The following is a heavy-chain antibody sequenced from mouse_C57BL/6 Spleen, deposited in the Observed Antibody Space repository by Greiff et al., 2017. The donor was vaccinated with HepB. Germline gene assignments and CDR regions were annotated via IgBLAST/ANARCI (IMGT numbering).Heavy chain of an antibody. CDR3: ARENYDFAWFAY. Sequence: EVKLQESGGGLVKPGGSLKLSCAASGFTFSSYAMSWVRQTPEKRLEWVATISDGGSYTYYPDNVKGRFTISRDNAKNNLYLQMSHLKSEDTAMYYCARENYDFAWFAYWGQGTLVTVSA. V-gene: IGHV5-4*01. CDR2: ISDGGSYT. CDR1: GFTFSSYA. J-gene: IGHJ3*01. D-gene: IGHD2-4*01.